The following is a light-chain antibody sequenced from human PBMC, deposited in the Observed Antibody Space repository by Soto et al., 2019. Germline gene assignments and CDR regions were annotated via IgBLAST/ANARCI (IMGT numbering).Light chain of an antibody. CDR1: RRDLGAYNY. J-gene: IGLJ2*01. V-gene: IGLV2-11*01. CDR3: CSFAGRYTV. Sequence: QSALIQPRSVSGSPGQSVTISCTGTRRDLGAYNYVSWYQQHPGKAPKLMIYDVNRRPSGVPDRFSGSKSGNTASLTISGLQAEDEADYYCCSFAGRYTVFGGGTKLTVL. CDR2: DVN.